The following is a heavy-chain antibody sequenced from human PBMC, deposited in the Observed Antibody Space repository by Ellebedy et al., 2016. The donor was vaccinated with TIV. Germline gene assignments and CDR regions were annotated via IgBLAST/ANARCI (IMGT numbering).Heavy chain of an antibody. V-gene: IGHV1-69*06. CDR2: IIPIFGTA. CDR3: ARGSGGSSWYVADYYGMDV. CDR1: GGTFSSYA. D-gene: IGHD6-13*01. J-gene: IGHJ6*02. Sequence: SVKVSCXASGGTFSSYAISWVRQAPGQGLEWMGGIIPIFGTANYAQKFQGRVTITADKSTSTAYMELSSLRSEDTAVYYCARGSGGSSWYVADYYGMDVWGQGTTVTVSS.